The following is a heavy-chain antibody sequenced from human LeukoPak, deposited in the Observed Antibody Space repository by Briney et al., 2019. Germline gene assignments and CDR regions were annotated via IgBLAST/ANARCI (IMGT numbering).Heavy chain of an antibody. CDR3: ARPVYDSSGYLAY. J-gene: IGHJ4*02. CDR2: IKNDGAVK. D-gene: IGHD3-22*01. V-gene: IGHV3-7*01. CDR1: GFTFSYHW. Sequence: GGSLRLSCAASGFTFSYHWMTWVRQAPGKGLEWVANIKNDGAVKNYVDSVKGRFTISRDNAKNSLYLQMNSLRAEDTAVYYCARPVYDSSGYLAYWGQGTLVTVSS.